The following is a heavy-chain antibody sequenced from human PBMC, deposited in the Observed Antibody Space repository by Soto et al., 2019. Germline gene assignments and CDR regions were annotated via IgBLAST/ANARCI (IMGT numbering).Heavy chain of an antibody. CDR3: ATFVGPARRHTDFDF. CDR2: IYYIGTT. Sequence: PSETLSVTYAVSDGSITSYSGAWVRQPPGKALDWIGNIYYIGTTYYNPSLKSRVPISVETSKNQFSLKLNSVTAADTAVYYCATFVGPARRHTDFDFWGPGTLVTVSS. V-gene: IGHV4-39*01. D-gene: IGHD2-21*02. CDR1: DGSITSYS. J-gene: IGHJ4*02.